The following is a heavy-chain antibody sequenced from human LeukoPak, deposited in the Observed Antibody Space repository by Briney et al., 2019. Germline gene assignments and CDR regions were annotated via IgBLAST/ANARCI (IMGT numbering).Heavy chain of an antibody. CDR1: GFTFDDYA. V-gene: IGHV3-9*01. CDR2: ISWNSGSI. D-gene: IGHD1-7*01. Sequence: PGGSLRLSCAASGFTFDDYAMHWVRQAPGKGLEWVSGISWNSGSIGYADSVKGRFTISRDNAKNTLYLQMNSLRAEDTAVYYCARELSSYYGMDVWGQGTTVTVSS. J-gene: IGHJ6*02. CDR3: ARELSSYYGMDV.